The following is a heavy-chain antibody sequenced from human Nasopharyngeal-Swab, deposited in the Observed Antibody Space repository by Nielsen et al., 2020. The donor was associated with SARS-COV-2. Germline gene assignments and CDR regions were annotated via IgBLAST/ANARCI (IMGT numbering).Heavy chain of an antibody. Sequence: SLKISCAASGFTFSSYEMNWVRQAPGKGLEWVSYISSSGSTIYYADSVKGRFTISRDNAKNSLYLQMNSLRAEDTAVYYCARDRNYGDYNYYCGMDVWGQGTTVTVSS. V-gene: IGHV3-48*03. J-gene: IGHJ6*02. CDR1: GFTFSSYE. D-gene: IGHD4-17*01. CDR3: ARDRNYGDYNYYCGMDV. CDR2: ISSSGSTI.